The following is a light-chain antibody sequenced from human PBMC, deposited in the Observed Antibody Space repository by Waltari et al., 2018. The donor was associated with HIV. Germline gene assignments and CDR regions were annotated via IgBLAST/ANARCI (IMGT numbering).Light chain of an antibody. CDR2: EVS. CDR3: SSYTSSSTRVV. CDR1: SSAVGGYNY. Sequence: QSALTQPASVSGSPGQSITISCPGTSSAVGGYNYVPWYQQHPGKAPKLMIYEVSNRPSGVSNRFSGSKSGNTASLTISGLQAEDEADYYCSSYTSSSTRVVFGGGTKLTVL. V-gene: IGLV2-14*01. J-gene: IGLJ2*01.